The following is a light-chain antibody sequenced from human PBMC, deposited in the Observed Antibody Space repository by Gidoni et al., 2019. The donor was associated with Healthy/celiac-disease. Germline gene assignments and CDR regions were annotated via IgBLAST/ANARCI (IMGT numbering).Light chain of an antibody. CDR3: QQYTNWPWT. CDR2: GAS. V-gene: IGKV3-15*01. CDR1: QRVNSN. Sequence: EMVMTQSPATLSVSPGERATVSCRDSQRVNSNLAWSQQKPDRAPRLLIYGASPRATGIPARFSRRGSGTEFTLTISSLQSEDFAVYHCQQYTNWPWTFXQXTKVXIK. J-gene: IGKJ1*01.